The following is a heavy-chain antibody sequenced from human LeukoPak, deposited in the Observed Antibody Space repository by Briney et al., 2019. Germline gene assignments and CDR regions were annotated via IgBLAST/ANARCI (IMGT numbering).Heavy chain of an antibody. CDR3: ARDMAYCSSTSCYGAFDI. D-gene: IGHD2-2*01. CDR2: ISSSGSTI. J-gene: IGHJ3*02. V-gene: IGHV3-11*04. Sequence: PGGSLRLSCAASGFTFSDYYMSWIRQAPGKGLEWVSYISSSGSTIYYADSVKGRFTISRDNAKNSLYLQMNSLRAEDTAVYYCARDMAYCSSTSCYGAFDIWGQGTMVTVSS. CDR1: GFTFSDYY.